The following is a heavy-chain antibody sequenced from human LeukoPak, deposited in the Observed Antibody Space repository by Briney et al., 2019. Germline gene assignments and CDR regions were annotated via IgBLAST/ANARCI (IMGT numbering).Heavy chain of an antibody. Sequence: GASVKVSCKASGYTFTSYYMHWVRQAPGQGLEWMGIINPSGGSTSYAQKFQGRVTMTRDTFTSTVYMELSSLRSEDTAVYYCARTIVGATFDYWGQGTLVTVSS. D-gene: IGHD1-26*01. CDR3: ARTIVGATFDY. V-gene: IGHV1-46*01. J-gene: IGHJ4*02. CDR1: GYTFTSYY. CDR2: INPSGGST.